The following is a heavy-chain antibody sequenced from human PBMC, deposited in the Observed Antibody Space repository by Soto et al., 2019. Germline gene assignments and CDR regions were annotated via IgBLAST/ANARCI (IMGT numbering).Heavy chain of an antibody. J-gene: IGHJ5*02. Sequence: GGSLRLSCAASGFTFSSYPMSWVRQAPGKGLEWVSAISGSGGSTYYADSVKGRFTISRDNSKNTLYLQMNSLRAEDTAVYYCAKDIMITFGGVIAPWGQGTLVTVSS. CDR2: ISGSGGST. D-gene: IGHD3-16*01. CDR1: GFTFSSYP. V-gene: IGHV3-23*01. CDR3: AKDIMITFGGVIAP.